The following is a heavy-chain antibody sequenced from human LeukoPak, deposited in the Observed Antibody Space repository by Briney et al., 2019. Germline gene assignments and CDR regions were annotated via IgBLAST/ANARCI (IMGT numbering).Heavy chain of an antibody. J-gene: IGHJ6*02. Sequence: ASVKVSCKASGGTFTSYAMNWVRQAPGQGLEWMGWINTNTGNPTYAQGFTGRFVFSLDTSVSTAYLQISSLKAEDTAVYYCARERSSGWFSVYYYYGMDVWGQGTTVTVSS. CDR1: GGTFTSYA. V-gene: IGHV7-4-1*02. CDR3: ARERSSGWFSVYYYYGMDV. CDR2: INTNTGNP. D-gene: IGHD6-19*01.